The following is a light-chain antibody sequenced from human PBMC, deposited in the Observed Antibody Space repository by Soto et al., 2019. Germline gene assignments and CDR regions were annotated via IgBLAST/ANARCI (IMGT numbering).Light chain of an antibody. CDR1: QSITTW. CDR2: DAS. Sequence: IHVTQSPTSLSASVGDRVTITCRASQSITTWLAWYQQKPAKAPKLLIYDASSLESGVPSRFSGSGSGTEFTLTISSLQPDDFATYYCQQYNDYRTFGQGTKVDIK. J-gene: IGKJ1*01. V-gene: IGKV1-5*01. CDR3: QQYNDYRT.